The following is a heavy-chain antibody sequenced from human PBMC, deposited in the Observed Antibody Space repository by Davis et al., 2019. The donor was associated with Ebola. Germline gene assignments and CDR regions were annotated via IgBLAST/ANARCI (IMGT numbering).Heavy chain of an antibody. CDR2: ISAYNGNT. CDR3: AKEEGDSSSWTRTEYFQH. V-gene: IGHV1-18*04. Sequence: ASVKVSCKASGYTFTSYGISWVRQAPGQGLEWMGWISAYNGNTNYAQRLQGRVTMTTDTSTSTAYMELSSLRSEDTAVYYCAKEEGDSSSWTRTEYFQHWGQGTLVTVSS. J-gene: IGHJ1*01. D-gene: IGHD6-13*01. CDR1: GYTFTSYG.